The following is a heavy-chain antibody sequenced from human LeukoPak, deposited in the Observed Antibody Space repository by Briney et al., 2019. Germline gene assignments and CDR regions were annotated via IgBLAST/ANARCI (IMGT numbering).Heavy chain of an antibody. CDR3: ARVYCSSASCYLGVRAFDI. CDR1: GFTFSSYS. J-gene: IGHJ3*02. V-gene: IGHV3-21*01. CDR2: ISSSSSYI. Sequence: PGGSLRLSCAASGFTFSSYSMNWVRQAPGKGLEWVSSISSSSSYIYYADSVKGRFTISRDNAKNSLYLQMNSLRAEDTAVYYCARVYCSSASCYLGVRAFDIWGQGTMVTVSS. D-gene: IGHD2-2*01.